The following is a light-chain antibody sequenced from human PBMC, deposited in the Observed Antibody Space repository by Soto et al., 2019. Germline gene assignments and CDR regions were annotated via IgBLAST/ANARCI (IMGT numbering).Light chain of an antibody. CDR1: SXXVGGYNY. CDR2: DVS. Sequence: QSALTQPASVSGXXXXSXXXXXXGXSXXVGGYNYVSWYQQHPGEAPKLMIYDVSNRPSGVSNRFSGSKSGNTASLTISGLQAEDEADYYCSSYTSSSTRVFGGGTKLTVL. CDR3: SSYTSSSTRV. J-gene: IGLJ2*01. V-gene: IGLV2-14*03.